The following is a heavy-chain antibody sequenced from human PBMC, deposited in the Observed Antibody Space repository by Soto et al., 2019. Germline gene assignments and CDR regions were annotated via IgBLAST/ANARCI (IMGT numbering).Heavy chain of an antibody. CDR1: SGSISSSNW. J-gene: IGHJ4*02. Sequence: SETLSLTCAVSSGSISSSNWWSWVRQPPGKGLEWIGEIYHSGSTNYNPSLKSRVTISVDKSKNQFSLKLSSVTAEDTAVYYCARTSHESGRGPILEWSPDYWGQGTLVTVSS. CDR3: ARTSHESGRGPILEWSPDY. D-gene: IGHD3-3*01. CDR2: IYHSGST. V-gene: IGHV4-4*02.